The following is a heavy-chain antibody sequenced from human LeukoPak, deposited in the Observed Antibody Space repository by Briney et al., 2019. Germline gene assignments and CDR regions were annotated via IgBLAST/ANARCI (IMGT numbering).Heavy chain of an antibody. J-gene: IGHJ5*02. CDR2: INNSGST. Sequence: SETLSLTCTVSGGSISTFYWTWIRQPAGKGLEWIGRINNSGSTNYNPSLRSRVSMSVDRSMNQSSVTLSSVTAADTAVYFCAREGGDPRWLDPWGQGTLVTVSS. CDR3: AREGGDPRWLDP. V-gene: IGHV4-4*07. D-gene: IGHD6-25*01. CDR1: GGSISTFY.